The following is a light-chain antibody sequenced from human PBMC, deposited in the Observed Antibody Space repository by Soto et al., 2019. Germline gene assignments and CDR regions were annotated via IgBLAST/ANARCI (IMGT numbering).Light chain of an antibody. CDR3: QQYNNWPVT. Sequence: EIVMTQSPATLSVSPGERATLSCRASQSVSSNLAWYQQKPGQAPRLLIYGASTRATGIPARFSGSGSGTEFTLTISSLQYEDFAVYYCQQYNNWPVTFGGGTKVEIK. CDR2: GAS. J-gene: IGKJ4*01. CDR1: QSVSSN. V-gene: IGKV3-15*01.